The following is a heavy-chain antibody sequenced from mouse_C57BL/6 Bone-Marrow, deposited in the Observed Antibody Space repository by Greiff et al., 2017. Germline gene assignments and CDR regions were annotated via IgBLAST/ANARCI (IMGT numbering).Heavy chain of an antibody. CDR3: AREDYGGTFDV. Sequence: VQLQQPGAELVKPGASVKLSCKASGYTFTSYWMPWVKQRPGQGLEWIGEIDPSDSYTNYNQKFKGKATLTVDTSSSTAYMQLSSLTSADSSVDYCAREDYGGTFDVWGAGTTVTVSS. CDR1: GYTFTSYW. V-gene: IGHV1-50*01. CDR2: IDPSDSYT. D-gene: IGHD1-1*01. J-gene: IGHJ1*01.